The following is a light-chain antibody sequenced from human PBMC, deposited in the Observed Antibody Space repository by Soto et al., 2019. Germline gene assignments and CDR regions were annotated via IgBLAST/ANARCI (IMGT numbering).Light chain of an antibody. V-gene: IGLV3-21*04. J-gene: IGLJ1*01. Sequence: SYELTKPPSLPVAPGQTARITCGGNNIAGKSVHWFQQRPGQAPVLVMSYDSDRATGIPERFSGSNSGNTATLTITGVDAGDEADYYCQVWDSRGDRYVFGAGTKLTVL. CDR1: NIAGKS. CDR2: YDS. CDR3: QVWDSRGDRYV.